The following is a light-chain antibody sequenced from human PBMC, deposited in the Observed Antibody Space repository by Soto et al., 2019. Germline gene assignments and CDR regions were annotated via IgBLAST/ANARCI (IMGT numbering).Light chain of an antibody. V-gene: IGLV1-51*01. CDR1: SSNIGGNS. CDR3: GSWDSTLRAYV. J-gene: IGLJ1*01. Sequence: QSFLTQPPSVSAAPGQKVTISCSGSSSNIGGNSVSWYQQLPGTAPKLLIYYDNKLPSWIPDRFSGSKSGTSATLGITGFQTGDEADYYCGSWDSTLRAYVFGNGTKVT. CDR2: YDN.